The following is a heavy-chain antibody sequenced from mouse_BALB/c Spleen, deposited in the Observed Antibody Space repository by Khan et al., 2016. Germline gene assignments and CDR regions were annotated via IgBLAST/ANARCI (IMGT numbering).Heavy chain of an antibody. CDR1: GDSITSGY. D-gene: IGHD2-4*01. CDR3: ARRSTMIISWFAY. CDR2: ISYSGST. Sequence: EVQLQESGPSLVKPSQTLSLTCSVTGDSITSGYWNWIRKFPGNKLEYMGYISYSGSTYYNPSLKSRISITRDTSKNQYYLQLNSVTTEDTAPYYCARRSTMIISWFAYWGQGTLVTVSA. V-gene: IGHV3-8*02. J-gene: IGHJ3*01.